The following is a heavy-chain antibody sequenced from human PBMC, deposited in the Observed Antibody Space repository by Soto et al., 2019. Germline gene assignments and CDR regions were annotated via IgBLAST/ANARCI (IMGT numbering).Heavy chain of an antibody. D-gene: IGHD2-2*01. V-gene: IGHV4-59*08. Sequence: SETLSLTCTVSGGSISSYYWSWIRQPPGKGLEWIGYIYYSGSTNYNPSLKSRVTISVDTSKNQFSLKLSSVTAADTAVYYCARVGRYCSSTSCYDLDVWGKGTMVTVSS. J-gene: IGHJ6*04. CDR1: GGSISSYY. CDR2: IYYSGST. CDR3: ARVGRYCSSTSCYDLDV.